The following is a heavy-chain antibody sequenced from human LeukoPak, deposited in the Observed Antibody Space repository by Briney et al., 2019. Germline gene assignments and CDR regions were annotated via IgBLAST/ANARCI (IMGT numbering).Heavy chain of an antibody. CDR1: GFTFSSYA. D-gene: IGHD2-2*01. Sequence: GGSLRLSCAASGFTFSSYAMHWVRQAPGKGLEWVAVISYDGSNKYYADSVKGRFTISRDNSKNTLYLQMNSLRAEDTAAYYCARDRYCSSTSCYGYNWFDPWGQGTLVTVSS. J-gene: IGHJ5*02. CDR3: ARDRYCSSTSCYGYNWFDP. V-gene: IGHV3-30-3*01. CDR2: ISYDGSNK.